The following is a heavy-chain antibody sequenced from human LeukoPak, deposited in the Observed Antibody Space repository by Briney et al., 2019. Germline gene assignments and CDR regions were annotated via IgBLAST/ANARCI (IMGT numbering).Heavy chain of an antibody. Sequence: GGSLRLSCAASGFTFSSYWMHWVRQAPGKGLVWVSRINSDGSSTSYADSVKGRFTISRDNAKNSLFLQMDSLRAEDTAVYYCARDPNRGGDFDYWGQGTLVTVSS. V-gene: IGHV3-74*01. CDR3: ARDPNRGGDFDY. CDR1: GFTFSSYW. CDR2: INSDGSST. J-gene: IGHJ4*02. D-gene: IGHD3-10*01.